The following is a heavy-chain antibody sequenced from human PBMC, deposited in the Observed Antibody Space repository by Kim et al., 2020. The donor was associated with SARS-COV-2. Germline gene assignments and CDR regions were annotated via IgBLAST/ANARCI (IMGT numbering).Heavy chain of an antibody. V-gene: IGHV3-30-3*01. D-gene: IGHD4-17*01. Sequence: GGSLRLSCSASGFGFSNYAMHWVRQAPGKGLQWVVFISSDGNNKYYTDSVKGRFIVSRDNSKNTLYLQMNSLRAEDTAVYYCARGSHYYGDYDMDYWGQGPLVTVSS. CDR2: ISSDGNNK. J-gene: IGHJ4*02. CDR1: GFGFSNYA. CDR3: ARGSHYYGDYDMDY.